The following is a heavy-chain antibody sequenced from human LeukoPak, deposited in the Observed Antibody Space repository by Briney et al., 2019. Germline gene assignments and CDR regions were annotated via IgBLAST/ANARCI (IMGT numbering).Heavy chain of an antibody. D-gene: IGHD5-12*01. CDR2: IYYSGST. CDR3: ARGYIVATIRNYYYGMDV. Sequence: SETLSLTCTVSGGSISSYYWSWIRQPPGKGLEWIGYIYYSGSTNYNPSLKSRVTISVDTSKNQFSLKLGSVTAADTAVYYCARGYIVATIRNYYYGMDVWGQGTTVTVSS. V-gene: IGHV4-59*01. J-gene: IGHJ6*02. CDR1: GGSISSYY.